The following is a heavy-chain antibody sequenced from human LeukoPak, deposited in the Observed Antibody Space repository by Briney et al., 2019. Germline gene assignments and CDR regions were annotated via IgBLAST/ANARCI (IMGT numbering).Heavy chain of an antibody. CDR2: INPNSGGT. D-gene: IGHD3-10*01. CDR3: ARLMVRGVIITPLDY. Sequence: GAPVKVSCKASGYTFTGYYMHWVRQAPGQGLEWMGWINPNSGGTNYAQKFQGRVTMTRDTSISTAYMELSRLRSDDTAVYYCARLMVRGVIITPLDYWGQGTLVTVSS. J-gene: IGHJ4*02. V-gene: IGHV1-2*02. CDR1: GYTFTGYY.